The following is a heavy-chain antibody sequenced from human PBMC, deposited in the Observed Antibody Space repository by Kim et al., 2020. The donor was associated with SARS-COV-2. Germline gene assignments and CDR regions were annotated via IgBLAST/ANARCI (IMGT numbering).Heavy chain of an antibody. Sequence: SETLSLTCTVSGGSISSSSYYWGWIRQPPGKGLEWIGSIYYSGSTYYNPSLKSRVTISVDTSKNQFSLKLSSVTAADTAVYYCARQEELGGRLRYFDWSGGKYYYYMDVWGKGTTVTVSS. CDR2: IYYSGST. J-gene: IGHJ6*03. V-gene: IGHV4-39*01. CDR1: GGSISSSSYY. D-gene: IGHD3-9*01. CDR3: ARQEELGGRLRYFDWSGGKYYYYMDV.